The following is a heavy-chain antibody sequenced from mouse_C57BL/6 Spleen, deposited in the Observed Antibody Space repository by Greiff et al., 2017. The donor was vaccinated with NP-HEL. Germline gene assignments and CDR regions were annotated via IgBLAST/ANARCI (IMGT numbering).Heavy chain of an antibody. CDR2: IYPGSGNT. CDR1: GYTFTDYY. Sequence: VQLQQSGAELVRPGASVKLSCKASGYTFTDYYINWVKQRPGQGLEWIARIYPGSGNTYYNEKFKGKATLTAEKSSSTAYMQLSSLTSEDSAVYFCARGGDYDDYAMDYWGQGTSVTVSS. D-gene: IGHD2-4*01. J-gene: IGHJ4*01. V-gene: IGHV1-76*01. CDR3: ARGGDYDDYAMDY.